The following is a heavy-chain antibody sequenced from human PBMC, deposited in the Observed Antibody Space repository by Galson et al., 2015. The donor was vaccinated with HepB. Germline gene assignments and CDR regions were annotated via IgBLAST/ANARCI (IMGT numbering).Heavy chain of an antibody. D-gene: IGHD2-15*01. CDR3: AKSVDCRGSSCYSLYDYYYMDV. Sequence: SLRLSCAASGFTFSSYAMSWVRQAPGKGLEWVSHISGSGGSTLYADSVKGRFTISRDNSKNTLYVQMNSLRAEDTAAYYCAKSVDCRGSSCYSLYDYYYMDVWGKGTTVTVSS. CDR2: ISGSGGST. J-gene: IGHJ6*03. V-gene: IGHV3-23*01. CDR1: GFTFSSYA.